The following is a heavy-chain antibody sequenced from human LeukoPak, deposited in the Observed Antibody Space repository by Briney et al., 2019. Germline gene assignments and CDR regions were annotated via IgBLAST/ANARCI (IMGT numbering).Heavy chain of an antibody. Sequence: SETLSLTCTVSGDSLSSHYWSWIRQPPGKGLEWIGYIYGSGSTHYDPSLRSRVTISEGTSKNQFSLKLTSVTAADTAVYYCARNVGWYSHDSWGQGTLVTVSS. V-gene: IGHV4-59*08. CDR1: GDSLSSHY. CDR2: IYGSGST. CDR3: ARNVGWYSHDS. J-gene: IGHJ4*02. D-gene: IGHD6-19*01.